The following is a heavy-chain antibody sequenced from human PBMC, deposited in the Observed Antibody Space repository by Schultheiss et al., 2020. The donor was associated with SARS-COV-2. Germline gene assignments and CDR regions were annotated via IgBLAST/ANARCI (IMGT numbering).Heavy chain of an antibody. V-gene: IGHV4-34*01. CDR1: GGSFNDYY. CDR3: TRVLPTFGVVFGNYYIAMDV. J-gene: IGHJ6*02. CDR2: ISHGGST. Sequence: SETLSLTCAVSGGSFNDYYWSWVRQAPGKGLEWIGEISHGGSTNYNPSLKSRLTISLHTSTDQFSLNLTSVTAADTAVYYCTRVLPTFGVVFGNYYIAMDVWGHGTTVTVSS. D-gene: IGHD3-3*01.